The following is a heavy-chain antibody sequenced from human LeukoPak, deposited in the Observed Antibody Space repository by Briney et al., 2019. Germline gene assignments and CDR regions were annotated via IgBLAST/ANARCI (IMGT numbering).Heavy chain of an antibody. CDR1: GGTFSSYA. V-gene: IGHV1-46*01. CDR3: ARDNSVGDVAWWFDP. CDR2: INPSGSST. Sequence: WASVKVSCKASGGTFSSYAISWVRQAPGQGLEWLGLINPSGSSTLYAQKFQGRVTMTRDMSTTTDYMELSSLRSEDTAVYYCARDNSVGDVAWWFDPWGQGTLVTVSS. D-gene: IGHD1-26*01. J-gene: IGHJ5*02.